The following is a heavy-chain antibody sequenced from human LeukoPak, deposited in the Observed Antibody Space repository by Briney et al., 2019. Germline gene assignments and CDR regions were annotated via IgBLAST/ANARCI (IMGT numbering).Heavy chain of an antibody. CDR3: AKDGGTHFDH. Sequence: GGSLRLSCAASGFSVSSKYMIWVRQAPGKGLEWVSYISSSGTTISYAQSVKGRFTITRDNAQNSLTLHMNTLRADDTAVYYCAKDGGTHFDHWGQGTLVTVSS. CDR2: ISSSGTTI. J-gene: IGHJ4*02. D-gene: IGHD1-26*01. V-gene: IGHV3-48*01. CDR1: GFSVSSKY.